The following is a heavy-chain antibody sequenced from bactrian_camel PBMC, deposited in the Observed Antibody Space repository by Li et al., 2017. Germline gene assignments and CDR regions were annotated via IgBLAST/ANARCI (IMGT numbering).Heavy chain of an antibody. D-gene: IGHD7*01. V-gene: IGHV3S26*01. Sequence: HVQLVESGGGSVQAGGSLRLSCGVSEVIYSSYCMGWFRQVPGKEREGVAFIERNSSTSSTSYADSVKGRFTIFQDNHENAIHLQMNNLKPEDTAMYYCAADLRLGGMWHSDRDFGYWGRGTQVTVS. J-gene: IGHJ6*01. CDR3: AADLRLGGMWHSDRDFGY. CDR2: IERNSSTSST. CDR1: EVIYSSYC.